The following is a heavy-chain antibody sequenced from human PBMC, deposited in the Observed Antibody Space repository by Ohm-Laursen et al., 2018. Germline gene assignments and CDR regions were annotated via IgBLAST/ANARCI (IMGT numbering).Heavy chain of an antibody. D-gene: IGHD3-3*01. Sequence: ASVKVSCKASGYTFTGYYMHWVRQAPGQGLEWMGWINPNSGGTNYAQKFQGRVTITRDTSISTAYMELSRLRSDDTAVYYCARVRDKITIFGVAYRYWGQGTLVTVSS. CDR1: GYTFTGYY. J-gene: IGHJ4*02. V-gene: IGHV1-2*02. CDR2: INPNSGGT. CDR3: ARVRDKITIFGVAYRY.